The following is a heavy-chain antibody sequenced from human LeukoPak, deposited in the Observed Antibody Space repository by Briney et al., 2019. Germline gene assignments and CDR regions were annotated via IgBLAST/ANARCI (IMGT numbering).Heavy chain of an antibody. V-gene: IGHV3-30*02. D-gene: IGHD6-19*01. CDR1: AFTFRNYG. J-gene: IGHJ4*02. Sequence: PGGSLRLSCAASAFTFRNYGMHWVRQAPGKGLERVAFIRYDGGNKNYADSVKGRFTISRDNAKNSLYLQMNSLRAEDTAVYYCARDDYFSGWYGVCFDYWGQGTLVTVPS. CDR2: IRYDGGNK. CDR3: ARDDYFSGWYGVCFDY.